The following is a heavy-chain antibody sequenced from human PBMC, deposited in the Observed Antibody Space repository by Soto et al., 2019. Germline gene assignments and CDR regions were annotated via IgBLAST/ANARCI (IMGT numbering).Heavy chain of an antibody. D-gene: IGHD3-10*01. CDR3: AQTVPRGRLSNWFDP. V-gene: IGHV4-59*01. Sequence: PSEPCPSPALSLVAPSVVTTGAGSGSPREGTGVNGYIYYSGSTNYNPSLKSRVTISVDTSKNQFSLKLSSVTAADTAVYYCAQTVPRGRLSNWFDPWGQGTLVTVSS. CDR1: VAPSVVTT. CDR2: IYYSGST. J-gene: IGHJ5*02.